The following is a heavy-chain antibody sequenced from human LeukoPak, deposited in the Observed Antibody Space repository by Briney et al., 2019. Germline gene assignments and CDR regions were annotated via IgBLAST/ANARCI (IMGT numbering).Heavy chain of an antibody. Sequence: GGSLRLSCAVSGITLSNYGMSWVRQAPGKGLEWFAGLNDSGGSTNYVASVTGRLTISRDNPKNTLYLQMNSLRAEETAVYFCARRGVVIRVILVGFHKEAFYFDSWGQGALVTVSS. V-gene: IGHV3-23*01. CDR2: LNDSGGST. CDR3: ARRGVVIRVILVGFHKEAFYFDS. D-gene: IGHD3-22*01. CDR1: GITLSNYG. J-gene: IGHJ4*02.